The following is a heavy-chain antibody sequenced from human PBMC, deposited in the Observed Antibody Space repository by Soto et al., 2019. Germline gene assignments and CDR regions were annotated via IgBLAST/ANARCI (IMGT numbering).Heavy chain of an antibody. J-gene: IGHJ4*02. D-gene: IGHD3-3*01. CDR2: ISSSSSTI. CDR3: ARGRPFRVVISNYFDY. Sequence: EVQLVESGGGLVQPGGSLRLSCAASGFTFSSYSMNWVRQAPGKGLEWVSYISSSSSTIYYADSVKGRFTISRDNAKNSLYLQMNSLRDEDTAVYYCARGRPFRVVISNYFDYWGQGTLVTVSS. V-gene: IGHV3-48*02. CDR1: GFTFSSYS.